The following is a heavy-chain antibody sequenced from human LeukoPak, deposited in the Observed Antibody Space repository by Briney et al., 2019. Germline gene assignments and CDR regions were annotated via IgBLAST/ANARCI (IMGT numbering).Heavy chain of an antibody. J-gene: IGHJ5*02. CDR1: GGSFSGYY. CDR3: ARVWYSSSLGSDP. V-gene: IGHV4-34*01. CDR2: INHSGST. Sequence: PSETLSLTCAVYGGSFSGYYWSWVRQPPGKGLGWIGEINHSGSTNYNPSLKSRVTISVDTSKNQFSLKLSSVTAADTAVYYCARVWYSSSLGSDPWGQGTLVTVSS. D-gene: IGHD6-13*01.